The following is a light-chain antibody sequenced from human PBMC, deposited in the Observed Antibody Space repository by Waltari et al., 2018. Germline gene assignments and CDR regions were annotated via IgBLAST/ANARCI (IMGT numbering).Light chain of an antibody. J-gene: IGKJ1*01. CDR2: RAS. Sequence: LVLTTSPGTLSLSPATLATLSCRATASVPANYLAWYQQKPGQAPRPLISRASSRDTGIPDRFSGRGSGTDFTLTIARLQPEDFAVYYCQQYVETPWTFGQGTKVDLK. CDR1: ASVPANY. CDR3: QQYVETPWT. V-gene: IGKV3-20*01.